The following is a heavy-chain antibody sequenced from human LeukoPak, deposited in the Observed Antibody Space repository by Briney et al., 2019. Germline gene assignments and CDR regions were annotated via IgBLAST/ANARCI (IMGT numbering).Heavy chain of an antibody. V-gene: IGHV4-61*01. CDR1: GDSVSSGSYY. J-gene: IGHJ4*02. Sequence: PSETLSLTCTVSGDSVSSGSYYWSWIRQPPGNRLEWIAYIHYSGSTNYNPSLKSRVTISLDTSKNQFSLKLSSVTAADTAVFYCARVSRDYPYCFDCWGQGTLVTVSS. CDR2: IHYSGST. CDR3: ARVSRDYPYCFDC. D-gene: IGHD4-11*01.